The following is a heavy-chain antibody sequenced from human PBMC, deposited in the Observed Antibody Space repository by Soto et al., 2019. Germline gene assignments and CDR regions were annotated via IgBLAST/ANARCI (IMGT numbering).Heavy chain of an antibody. V-gene: IGHV4-59*08. D-gene: IGHD2-2*01. J-gene: IGHJ6*03. CDR2: IYSSGSP. Sequence: SETLSLTCTVSGGSISGYYGSWIRQPPGKGLEWIGYIYSSGSPNYNPSLKGRAAISVDTSENQTSLRLSSVTAADTAVYYCARVVIVPAARGHYNYFYMDVWGKGTTVTV. CDR1: GGSISGYY. CDR3: ARVVIVPAARGHYNYFYMDV.